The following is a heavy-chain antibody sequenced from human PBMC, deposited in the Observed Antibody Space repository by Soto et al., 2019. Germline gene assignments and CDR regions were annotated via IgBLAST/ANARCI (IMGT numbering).Heavy chain of an antibody. J-gene: IGHJ5*02. V-gene: IGHV4-59*08. CDR2: IYYSGST. Sequence: PSETLSLTCTVSGGSISSYYWSWIRQPPGKGLEWIGYIYYSGSTNYNPSLKSRVTISLDTSKNQFSLKLSSVTAADTAVYCARLGGYYQSLDPWGQGTLVTVSS. D-gene: IGHD3-22*01. CDR3: ARLGGYYQSLDP. CDR1: GGSISSYY.